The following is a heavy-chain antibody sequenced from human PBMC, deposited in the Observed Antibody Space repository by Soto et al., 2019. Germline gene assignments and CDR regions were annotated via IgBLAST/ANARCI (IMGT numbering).Heavy chain of an antibody. CDR1: GASVSSGSFY. CDR2: GSYSGTT. V-gene: IGHV4-61*01. J-gene: IGHJ4*02. CDR3: ARGATVTQYDY. D-gene: IGHD4-17*01. Sequence: SETLSLTCTVSGASVSSGSFYWAWIRQPPGKGLEWIGFGSYSGTTNYKPSLKSRVTISVDTSRSQISLKVSSLTAADTAVYYCARGATVTQYDYWGQGTLVTVSS.